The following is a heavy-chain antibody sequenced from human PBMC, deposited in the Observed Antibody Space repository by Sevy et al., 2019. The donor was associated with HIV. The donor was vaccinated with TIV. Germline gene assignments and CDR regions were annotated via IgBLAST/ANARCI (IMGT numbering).Heavy chain of an antibody. CDR3: ARARIAASAPYYFDY. V-gene: IGHV3-11*06. Sequence: GGSLRLSCAASGFTFSDYYMSWIRQAPGKGLEWISYISSRNTYTNYADSVKGRFTISRDNAKNSLYLHMDSLRAEDTAGYYCARARIAASAPYYFDYWGQGTLVTVSS. D-gene: IGHD6-13*01. CDR1: GFTFSDYY. CDR2: ISSRNTYT. J-gene: IGHJ4*02.